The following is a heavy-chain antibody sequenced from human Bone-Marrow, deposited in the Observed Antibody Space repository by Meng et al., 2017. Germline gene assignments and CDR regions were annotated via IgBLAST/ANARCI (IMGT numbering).Heavy chain of an antibody. J-gene: IGHJ3*02. Sequence: GSLRLSCTVSGGSISSYYWSWIRQPPGKGLEWIGYIYYSGSTNYNPSLKSRVTISVDTSKNQFSLKLSSVTAADTAVYYCARGFTLGYSYVDDAFDIWGQGTMVTVSS. CDR2: IYYSGST. CDR3: ARGFTLGYSYVDDAFDI. V-gene: IGHV4-59*08. D-gene: IGHD5-18*01. CDR1: GGSISSYY.